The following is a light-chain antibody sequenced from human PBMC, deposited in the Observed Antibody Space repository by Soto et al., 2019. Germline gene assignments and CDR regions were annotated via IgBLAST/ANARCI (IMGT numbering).Light chain of an antibody. CDR2: NAF. CDR1: KSVNRSY. Sequence: AIKSVNRSYLAWYQQKXGQALRLLIYNAFXTANGIPDRFSGTASGSDFTLTISRLETEDFAVYYCQQYGISPGTFCGGTKVDIK. CDR3: QQYGISPGT. V-gene: IGKV3-20*01. J-gene: IGKJ4*02.